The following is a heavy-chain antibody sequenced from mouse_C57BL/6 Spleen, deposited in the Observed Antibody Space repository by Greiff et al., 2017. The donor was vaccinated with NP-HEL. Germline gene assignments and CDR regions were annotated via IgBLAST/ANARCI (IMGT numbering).Heavy chain of an antibody. CDR2: ISDGGSYT. V-gene: IGHV5-4*01. CDR3: AREGTTVPFAY. Sequence: EVMLVESGGGLVKPGGSLKLSCAASGFTFSSYAMSWVRQTPEKRLEWVATISDGGSYTYYPDNVKGRFTISRDNAKNNLYLQMSHLKSEDTAMYYCAREGTTVPFAYWGQGTLVTVSA. CDR1: GFTFSSYA. D-gene: IGHD1-1*01. J-gene: IGHJ3*01.